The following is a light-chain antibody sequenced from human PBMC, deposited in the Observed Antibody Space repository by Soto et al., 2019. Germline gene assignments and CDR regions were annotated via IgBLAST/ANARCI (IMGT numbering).Light chain of an antibody. CDR3: HQRRNWPPT. Sequence: EIVMTQSPATLSVSPGERATLSCRASQSVSSNVAWYQQIPGQTPRLLIYGASTRATGIPVRFSGSGSGTEFTLTISSLQSEDFAVYYRHQRRNWPPTFGQGTRLEIK. J-gene: IGKJ5*01. CDR2: GAS. V-gene: IGKV3-15*01. CDR1: QSVSSN.